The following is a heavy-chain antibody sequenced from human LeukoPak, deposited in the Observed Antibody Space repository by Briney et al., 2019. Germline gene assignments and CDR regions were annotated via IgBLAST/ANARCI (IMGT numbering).Heavy chain of an antibody. CDR2: ISSRSDYI. V-gene: IGHV3-21*01. D-gene: IGHD3-22*01. CDR1: GLTFRSYS. CDR3: AKLYYYDSSGNFDY. Sequence: PGGSLRLSCAASGLTFRSYSMNWVRQAPGKGLEWVSSISSRSDYIYYADSVKGRFTISRDNAKKSLYLQMNSLRAEDTAVYYCAKLYYYDSSGNFDYWGQGTLVTVSS. J-gene: IGHJ4*02.